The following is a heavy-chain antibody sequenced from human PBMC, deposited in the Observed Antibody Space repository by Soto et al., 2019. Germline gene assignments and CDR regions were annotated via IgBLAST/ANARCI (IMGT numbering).Heavy chain of an antibody. CDR3: AADPTRRRTFDI. CDR1: GFTFTNSA. V-gene: IGHV1-58*01. Sequence: EASVKVSCKASGFTFTNSAVQWVRQARGQRLEWIGWIVVGSGNTNYAQKFQERVTITRDMSTTTAYMELSSLRSEDTAVYYCAADPTRRRTFDIWGQGTMVT. CDR2: IVVGSGNT. J-gene: IGHJ3*02.